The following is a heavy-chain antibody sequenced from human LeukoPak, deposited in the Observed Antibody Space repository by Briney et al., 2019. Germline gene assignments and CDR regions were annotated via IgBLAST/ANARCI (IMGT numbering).Heavy chain of an antibody. V-gene: IGHV3-23*01. D-gene: IGHD4-23*01. CDR3: AKSLVRWAFDY. CDR2: LTSDGGST. CDR1: GFTFSSHD. Sequence: PGGSLRLSCAASGFTFSSHDMSWVRQAPGKGLEWVSSLTSDGGSTEYADSVKGRFTISRDNSKNTLYLQMNSLRAEDTALYFCAKSLVRWAFDYWGRGALVSVSS. J-gene: IGHJ4*01.